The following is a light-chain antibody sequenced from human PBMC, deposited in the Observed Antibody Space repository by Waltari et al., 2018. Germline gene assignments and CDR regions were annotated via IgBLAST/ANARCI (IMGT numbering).Light chain of an antibody. CDR3: QQLNSYQWT. CDR2: AAS. V-gene: IGKV1-9*01. J-gene: IGKJ1*01. Sequence: IQLTQSPSSLSASVGDRVTIPCRASQGISNYLAWYQQNPGKAPKLLIYAASTLQSGVPSSFSGSGSGTDFTLTISSLQPEDFATYYCQQLNSYQWTFGQGTKVEIK. CDR1: QGISNY.